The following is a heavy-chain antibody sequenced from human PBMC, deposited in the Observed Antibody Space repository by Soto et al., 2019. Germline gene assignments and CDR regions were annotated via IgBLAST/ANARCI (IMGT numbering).Heavy chain of an antibody. CDR3: ARDRGDYLYYYYGMDV. J-gene: IGHJ6*02. D-gene: IGHD4-17*01. CDR2: IYYSGTT. CDR1: GYSISSTNW. Sequence: MSVTCAVSGYSISSTNWWGWIPQPPGKGLEGIGYIYYSGTTYYNPSLKSRVTMSVDTSKNQFSLKLSSVTAADTAVYYCARDRGDYLYYYYGMDVWGQGTTIT. V-gene: IGHV4-28*03.